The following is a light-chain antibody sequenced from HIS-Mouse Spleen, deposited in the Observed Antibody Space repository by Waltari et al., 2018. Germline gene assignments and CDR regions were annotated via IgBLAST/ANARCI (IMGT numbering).Light chain of an antibody. CDR2: AAS. CDR1: QGISSY. Sequence: EIQLTQSPSFLSASVGDRVTITCRASQGISSYLALYQQKPGKAPKLLIYAASTLQSGVPSRFSGSGSGTEFTLTISSLQPEDFATYYCQQLNSYPQETFGGGTKVEIK. CDR3: QQLNSYPQET. V-gene: IGKV1-9*01. J-gene: IGKJ4*01.